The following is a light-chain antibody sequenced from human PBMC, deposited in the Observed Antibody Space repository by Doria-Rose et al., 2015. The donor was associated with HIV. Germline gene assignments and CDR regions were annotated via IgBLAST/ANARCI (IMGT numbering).Light chain of an antibody. CDR2: GAS. CDR3: HQYNNWPT. V-gene: IGKV3-15*01. J-gene: IGKJ5*01. Sequence: DIVMTQSPETLSVSPGESATLSCRASQSVSTDLAWYQHKPGQAPRLLIWGASTRATGIPARFSGSGSGTEFTLTISRLQSEDFAIYFCHQYNNWPTFGQGTRLDIK. CDR1: QSVSTD.